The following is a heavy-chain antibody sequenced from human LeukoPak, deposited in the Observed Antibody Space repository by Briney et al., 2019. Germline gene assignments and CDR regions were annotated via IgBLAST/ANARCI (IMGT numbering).Heavy chain of an antibody. CDR1: GFTFSSYS. J-gene: IGHJ4*02. V-gene: IGHV3-48*04. CDR2: ISYSSETT. Sequence: GGSLRLSCAASGFTFSSYSMNWVRQAPGKGLEWVSYISYSSETTSYADSVKGRFTSSRDYAKKSLYLQMNSLRAEDTAVYFCARVARGNYYHFDSWGQGTLVTVSS. D-gene: IGHD1-26*01. CDR3: ARVARGNYYHFDS.